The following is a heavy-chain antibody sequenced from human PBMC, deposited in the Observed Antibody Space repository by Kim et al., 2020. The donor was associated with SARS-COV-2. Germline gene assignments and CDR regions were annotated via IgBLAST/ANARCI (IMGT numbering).Heavy chain of an antibody. D-gene: IGHD3-10*01. CDR3: ARRGMVRGVIVFDY. V-gene: IGHV4-39*01. J-gene: IGHJ4*02. Sequence: NPPRKSRGTISVETSKNQFSLKRSSVNAADTAVYYCARRGMVRGVIVFDYWGQGTLVTVSS.